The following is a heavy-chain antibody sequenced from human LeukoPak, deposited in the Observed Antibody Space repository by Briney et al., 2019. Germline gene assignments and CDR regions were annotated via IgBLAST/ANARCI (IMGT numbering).Heavy chain of an antibody. CDR2: IYYSGST. D-gene: IGHD3-22*01. CDR1: GGSISSYY. V-gene: IGHV4-59*08. Sequence: SSETLSLTCTVSGGSISSYYWSWIRQPPGKGLEWIGYIYYSGSTNYNPSLKSRVTISVGTSKNQFSLELSSVTAADTAVYYCARHEGYYYDSSGYYPFDYWGQGTLVTVSS. CDR3: ARHEGYYYDSSGYYPFDY. J-gene: IGHJ4*02.